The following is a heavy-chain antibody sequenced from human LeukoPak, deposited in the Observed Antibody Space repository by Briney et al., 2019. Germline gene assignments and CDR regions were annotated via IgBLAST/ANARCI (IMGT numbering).Heavy chain of an antibody. D-gene: IGHD3-3*01. V-gene: IGHV3-23*01. CDR2: INGSGGST. Sequence: PGGSLRLSCAASGFPLRNYAMSWVRQAPGKGLEWVSDINGSGGSTYYADSVKGRFTISRDNSKNTLYLQMNSLRAEDTAVYHCAKSLLRPGYWGQGTLVTVSS. CDR3: AKSLLRPGY. J-gene: IGHJ4*02. CDR1: GFPLRNYA.